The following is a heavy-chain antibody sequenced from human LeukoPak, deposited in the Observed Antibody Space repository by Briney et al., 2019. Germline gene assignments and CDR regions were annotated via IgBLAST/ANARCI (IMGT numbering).Heavy chain of an antibody. CDR2: MYNSGRP. CDR1: GASIRSHF. Sequence: SETLSLTCIVSGASIRSHFWSWIRRPPGKALEWIGYMYNSGRPNYNPSLKSRVTISVDTSKNQFSLKLSSVTAADTAVYYCAGLAKDLKRTAMVIGDDYYGIDVWGQGTTVTVSS. D-gene: IGHD5-18*01. CDR3: AGLAKDLKRTAMVIGDDYYGIDV. V-gene: IGHV4-59*08. J-gene: IGHJ6*02.